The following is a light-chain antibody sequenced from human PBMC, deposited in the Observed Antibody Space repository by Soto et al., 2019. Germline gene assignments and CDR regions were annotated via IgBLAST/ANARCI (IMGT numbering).Light chain of an antibody. CDR3: SLYPSSSGV. CDR2: EVS. Sequence: QSALTQPPSVSGSPGQSVTISCTGTSSDVGSYNRVSWYQQPPGTAPKLMIYEVSNRPSGVPDRFSGSKSGNTASLTISGLQAEDEAVYYCSLYPSSSGVFAGGTKLTAL. V-gene: IGLV2-18*01. J-gene: IGLJ3*02. CDR1: SSDVGSYNR.